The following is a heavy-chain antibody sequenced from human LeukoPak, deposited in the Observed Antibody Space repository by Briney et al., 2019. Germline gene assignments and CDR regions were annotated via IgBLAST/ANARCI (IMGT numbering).Heavy chain of an antibody. CDR2: IDHSGST. CDR3: ARDGDSSGYSHFDY. J-gene: IGHJ4*02. V-gene: IGHV4-34*01. CDR1: GGSFSGYY. D-gene: IGHD3-22*01. Sequence: SETLSLTCAVYGGSFSGYYWIWIRQPPGKGLEWIGEIDHSGSTNYNPSLKSRVTISVDTSKNQFSLKLSSVTAADTAVYYCARDGDSSGYSHFDYWGQGTLVTVSS.